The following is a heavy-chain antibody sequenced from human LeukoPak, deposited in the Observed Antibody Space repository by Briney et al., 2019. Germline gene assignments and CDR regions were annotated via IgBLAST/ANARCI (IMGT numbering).Heavy chain of an antibody. CDR1: GYTFTAYY. J-gene: IGHJ6*03. V-gene: IGHV1-2*02. D-gene: IGHD2-15*01. Sequence: ASVKVSCKASGYTFTAYYIHWLRQAPGQGLEWMAWINPNSGATKYAQKFQGRVTMTRNTSISTAYMELSSLRSEDTAVYYCAVVVAAALLSSLNRYYYYMDVWGKGTTVTISS. CDR3: AVVVAAALLSSLNRYYYYMDV. CDR2: INPNSGAT.